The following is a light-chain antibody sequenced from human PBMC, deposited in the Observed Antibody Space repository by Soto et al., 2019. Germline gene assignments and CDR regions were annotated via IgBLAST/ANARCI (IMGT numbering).Light chain of an antibody. Sequence: EIGLKQFPGTLSLSPGERATLSCRASQSVGSNYLAWYQQRPGQPPNLLIFGASHRAPDIPDRFSGSGSGTDFTLTISRLEPEDFAVYYCQQYGSSIQTFGQGTKVDI. CDR2: GAS. V-gene: IGKV3-20*01. J-gene: IGKJ1*01. CDR3: QQYGSSIQT. CDR1: QSVGSNY.